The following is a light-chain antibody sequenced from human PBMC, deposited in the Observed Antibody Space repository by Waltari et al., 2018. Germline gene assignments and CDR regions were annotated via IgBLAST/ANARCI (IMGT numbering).Light chain of an antibody. Sequence: EVVMTQSPAILSVAPGERATLSCRASQSISRHLAWYQQKPGQPPRLLVYDTSTRATDIPARFSGSGSGTEFTLTISSLQSEDFAVYYCQQYNSWPPATFGQGTTVEI. J-gene: IGKJ1*01. V-gene: IGKV3-15*01. CDR2: DTS. CDR1: QSISRH. CDR3: QQYNSWPPAT.